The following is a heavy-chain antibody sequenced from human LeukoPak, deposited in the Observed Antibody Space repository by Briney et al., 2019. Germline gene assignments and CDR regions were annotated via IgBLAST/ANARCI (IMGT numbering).Heavy chain of an antibody. CDR2: IKQDGSEK. J-gene: IGHJ4*02. CDR3: ARVYYYDSSFSD. Sequence: PGGSLRLSCADSGFNFRSYWMSWVRQAPGKGLEWVANIKQDGSEKQYVDSVKGRFTISRDNAKNSLYLQMNSLRAEDTAVYYCARVYYYDSSFSDWGQGTLVTVSS. V-gene: IGHV3-7*05. CDR1: GFNFRSYW. D-gene: IGHD3-22*01.